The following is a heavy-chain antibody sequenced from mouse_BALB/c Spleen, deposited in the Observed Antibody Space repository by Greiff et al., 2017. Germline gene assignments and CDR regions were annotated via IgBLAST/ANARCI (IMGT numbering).Heavy chain of an antibody. CDR2: ISSGGST. J-gene: IGHJ2*01. CDR1: GFTFSSYA. Sequence: EVMLVESGGDLVKPGGSLKLSCAASGFTFSSYAMSWVRQTPEKRLEWVASISSGGSTYYPDSVKGRFTISRDNARNILYLQMSSLRSEDTAMYYCARGGMITTVLDYWGQGTTLTVSS. CDR3: ARGGMITTVLDY. D-gene: IGHD2-4*01. V-gene: IGHV5-6-5*01.